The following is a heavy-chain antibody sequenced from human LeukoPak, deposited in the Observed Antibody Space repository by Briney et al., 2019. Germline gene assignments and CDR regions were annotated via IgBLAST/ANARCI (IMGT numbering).Heavy chain of an antibody. CDR3: AKESTVTPGNVNWFDS. CDR1: GFTFSSYA. CDR2: ISGSGGRT. J-gene: IGHJ5*01. V-gene: IGHV3-23*01. D-gene: IGHD4-17*01. Sequence: GGSLRLSCAASGFTFSSYAMSWVRRAPGKGLEWVSTISGSGGRTYYADSVKGRFTISRDNFKNKLYLHMNSLRAEDTALFYCAKESTVTPGNVNWFDSWGQGTLVTVSS.